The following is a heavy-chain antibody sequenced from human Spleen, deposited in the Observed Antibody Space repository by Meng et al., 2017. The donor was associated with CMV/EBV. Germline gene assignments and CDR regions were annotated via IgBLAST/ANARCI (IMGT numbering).Heavy chain of an antibody. CDR1: TFRSTS. V-gene: IGHV1-69*01. CDR3: ARVSYYYDAYSGPNWFDP. Sequence: TFRSTSFSWVRQAAGQGLEWMGGISHLYDTQNFAQKIKGRVTITADESTRTVYMELSSLRPEDTAVYYCARVSYYYDAYSGPNWFDPWGQGTLVTVSS. D-gene: IGHD3-3*01. CDR2: ISHLYDTQ. J-gene: IGHJ5*02.